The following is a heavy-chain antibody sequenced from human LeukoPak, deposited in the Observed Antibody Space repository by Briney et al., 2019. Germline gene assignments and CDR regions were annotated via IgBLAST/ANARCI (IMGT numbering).Heavy chain of an antibody. V-gene: IGHV3-23*01. D-gene: IGHD2-15*01. CDR2: ISGSGGST. J-gene: IGHJ4*02. Sequence: PGGSLRLSCAASGFTFSSYAMSWVRQAPGKGLEWVSAISGSGGSTYYADSVKGRFTISRDNSKNTLYVQMNSLRAGDAAVYYCAKDYGGSFDYWGQGTLVTVSS. CDR1: GFTFSSYA. CDR3: AKDYGGSFDY.